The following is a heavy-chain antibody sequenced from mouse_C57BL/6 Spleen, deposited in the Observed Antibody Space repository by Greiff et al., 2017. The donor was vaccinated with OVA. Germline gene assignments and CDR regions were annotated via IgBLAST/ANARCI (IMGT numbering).Heavy chain of an antibody. V-gene: IGHV2-2*01. Sequence: QVQLQQSGPGLVQPSQSLSITCTASGFSLTSSGVHWVRQSPGKGLEWLGVIWSGGSTDYNAAFISSLSISKDNSKSQVFFKMNSLQADDTAIYYCAREEDDYPFAYWGQGTLVTVSA. CDR2: IWSGGST. CDR1: GFSLTSSG. CDR3: AREEDDYPFAY. D-gene: IGHD2-4*01. J-gene: IGHJ3*01.